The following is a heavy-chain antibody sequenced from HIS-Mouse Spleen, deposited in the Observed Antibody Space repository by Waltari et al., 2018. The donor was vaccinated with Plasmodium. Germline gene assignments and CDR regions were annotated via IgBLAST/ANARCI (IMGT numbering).Heavy chain of an antibody. CDR3: ARVLGYKAAAGTFVEYFQH. CDR1: GYTLPGYY. V-gene: IGHV1-2*02. J-gene: IGHJ1*01. D-gene: IGHD6-13*01. CDR2: INPNSGGT. Sequence: QVQLVQSGAEVKKPGASVKVSCQASGYTLPGYYMHWVRLAPGQGVEWMEWINPNSGGTNYAQKFQGRVTMTRDTSISTAYMELSRLRSDDTAVYYCARVLGYKAAAGTFVEYFQHWGQGTLVTVSS.